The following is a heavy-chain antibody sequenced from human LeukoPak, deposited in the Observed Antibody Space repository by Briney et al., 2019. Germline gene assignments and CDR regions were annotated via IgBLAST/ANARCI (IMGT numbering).Heavy chain of an antibody. J-gene: IGHJ3*01. CDR2: IIPKYSAS. D-gene: IGHD3-3*02. CDR3: VRPDRIFGVPATFDA. V-gene: IGHV1-69*13. Sequence: ASVKVSCKASGGSFSDYPINWVRQAPGQGLEWLGGIIPKYSASNYAQAFQGRVTITADESTNTVYMEMSGLRPDDTAVYYCVRPDRIFGVPATFDAWGQGTLVAVSS. CDR1: GGSFSDYP.